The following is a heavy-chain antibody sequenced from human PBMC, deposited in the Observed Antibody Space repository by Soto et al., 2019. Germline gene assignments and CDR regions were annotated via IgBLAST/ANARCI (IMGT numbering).Heavy chain of an antibody. CDR1: GYTFTSYA. Sequence: ASVKVSCKASGYTFTSYAMHWVRQAPGQRLEWIGWINAGNGNTKYSQKIQGRVTITRDTSASTAYMELSSLRSEDTAVYYCAMETCLLWFGELSDYYYYMDVWGKGTTVTVSS. V-gene: IGHV1-3*01. D-gene: IGHD3-10*01. J-gene: IGHJ6*03. CDR3: AMETCLLWFGELSDYYYYMDV. CDR2: INAGNGNT.